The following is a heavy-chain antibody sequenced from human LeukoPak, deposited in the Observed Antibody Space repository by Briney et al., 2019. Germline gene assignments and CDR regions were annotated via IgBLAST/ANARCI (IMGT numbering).Heavy chain of an antibody. Sequence: SETLSLTCTVSGXSTSSSTYYWDWIRQAPGKGLECIGNIYDSGTTHYNPSLKSRVTISGDTSKNQFSLKLNSVTAADTAIYYCATHRRSGSGGSENAFEIWGQGTMVTVSS. J-gene: IGHJ3*02. V-gene: IGHV4-39*01. CDR3: ATHRRSGSGGSENAFEI. CDR2: IYDSGTT. D-gene: IGHD5-12*01. CDR1: GXSTSSSTYY.